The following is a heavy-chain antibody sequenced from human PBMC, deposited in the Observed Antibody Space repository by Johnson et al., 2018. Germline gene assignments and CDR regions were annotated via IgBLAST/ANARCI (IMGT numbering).Heavy chain of an antibody. V-gene: IGHV3-23*01. Sequence: VQLQESGGGLVQPGGSLRLSCAASGFTFSDYAMSWVRQAPGKGLEWVSTITSSGGSTYYTDSVKGRFTISRDNSKPRLYLQMNSLRAEDTAVYYCAKVSGGRGGSCAPGAFDSWGQGTMVTVSS. J-gene: IGHJ3*02. CDR2: ITSSGGST. CDR1: GFTFSDYA. D-gene: IGHD1-26*01. CDR3: AKVSGGRGGSCAPGAFDS.